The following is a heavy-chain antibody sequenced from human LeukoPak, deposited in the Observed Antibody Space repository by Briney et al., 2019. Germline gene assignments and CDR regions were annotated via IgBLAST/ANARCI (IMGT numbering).Heavy chain of an antibody. CDR3: ARADGYNRGGYYFDY. CDR2: ISYDGSNK. CDR1: GFTFSSYA. V-gene: IGHV3-30-3*01. J-gene: IGHJ4*02. D-gene: IGHD5-24*01. Sequence: PGGSLRLSRAASGFTFSSYAMHWVRQAPGKGLEWVAVISYDGSNKYYADSVKGRFTISRDNSKNTLYLQMNSLRAEDTAVYYCARADGYNRGGYYFDYWGQGTLVTVSS.